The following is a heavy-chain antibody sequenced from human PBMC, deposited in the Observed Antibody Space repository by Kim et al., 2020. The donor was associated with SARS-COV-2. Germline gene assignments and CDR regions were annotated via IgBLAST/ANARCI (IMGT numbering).Heavy chain of an antibody. CDR1: GFTFSSYE. V-gene: IGHV3-48*03. D-gene: IGHD3-16*02. Sequence: GGSLRLSCAASGFTFSSYEMNWVRQAPGEGLEWVSYISSNGSTIYYADSVKGRFTISRDNAKNSLYLQMNSLRAEDTAVYYCARDDYVWGSYRYGSYNWFDPWGQGTLVTVSS. J-gene: IGHJ5*02. CDR2: ISSNGSTI. CDR3: ARDDYVWGSYRYGSYNWFDP.